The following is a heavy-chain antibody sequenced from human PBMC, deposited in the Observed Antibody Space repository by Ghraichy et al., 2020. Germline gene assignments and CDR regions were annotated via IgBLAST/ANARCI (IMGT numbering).Heavy chain of an antibody. CDR3: ARYCSGGSCYPRSMDY. Sequence: GGSLRLSCAASGFTFSSYSMNWVRQAPGKGLEWVSYISSSSSTIYYADSVKGRFTISRDNAKNSLYLQMNSLRAEDTAVYYCARYCSGGSCYPRSMDYWGQGTLVTVSS. V-gene: IGHV3-48*04. CDR2: ISSSSSTI. D-gene: IGHD2-15*01. CDR1: GFTFSSYS. J-gene: IGHJ4*02.